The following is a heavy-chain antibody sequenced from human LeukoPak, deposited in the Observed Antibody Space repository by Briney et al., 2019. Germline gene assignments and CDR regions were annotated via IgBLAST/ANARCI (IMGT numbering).Heavy chain of an antibody. D-gene: IGHD4-17*01. CDR1: GYTFTNYY. CDR2: INPSSGGT. Sequence: ASVKVSCKASGYTFTNYYMHWVRQAPGQGHEWMGIINPSSGGTSYAQKFQGRVIMTRDTSTSTVYMELSSLRSEDTAAYYCARDSADYGDYDYWGQGTLVTVSS. V-gene: IGHV1-46*01. CDR3: ARDSADYGDYDY. J-gene: IGHJ4*02.